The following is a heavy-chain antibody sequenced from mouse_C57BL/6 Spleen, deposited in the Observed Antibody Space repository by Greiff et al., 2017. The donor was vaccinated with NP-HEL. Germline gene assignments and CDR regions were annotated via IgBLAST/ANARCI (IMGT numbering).Heavy chain of an antibody. CDR3: ARGAQATGFAY. CDR1: GYTFTSYW. D-gene: IGHD3-2*02. Sequence: QVQLQQPGAELVMPGASVKLSCKASGYTFTSYWMHWVKQRPGQGLEWIGEIDPSDSYTNYNQKFKGESTLTVDKSSSTAYMQLSSLTSEDSAVYYCARGAQATGFAYWGQGTLVTVSA. J-gene: IGHJ3*01. CDR2: IDPSDSYT. V-gene: IGHV1-69*01.